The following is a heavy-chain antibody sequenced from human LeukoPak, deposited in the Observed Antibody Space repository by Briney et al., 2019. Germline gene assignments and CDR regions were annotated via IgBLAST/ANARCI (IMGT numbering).Heavy chain of an antibody. D-gene: IGHD3-10*02. J-gene: IGHJ4*02. CDR1: GGSISSHY. V-gene: IGHV4-59*11. CDR3: ATDVRGLVPYYFDF. CDR2: IYYSGST. Sequence: SETLSLTCTVSGGSISSHYWSWIRQPPGKGLEWIGYIYYSGSTNYNPSLKSRVTISVDTSKNQLSLRLSSVTAADTAVYYCATDVRGLVPYYFDFWGQGTLVTVSS.